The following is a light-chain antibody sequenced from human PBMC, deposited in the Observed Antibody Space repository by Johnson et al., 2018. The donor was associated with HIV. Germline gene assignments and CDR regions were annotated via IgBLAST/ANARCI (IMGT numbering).Light chain of an antibody. Sequence: QSLLTQPPSVSAAPGQKVTISCSGSSSNIGNNYVSWYQQLPGTAPKLLIYESNQRPSGIPDRFSGSKSGTSATLGITGLQTGDEADYYCGTWDSSLSAGIFGTVTKVTVL. CDR1: SSNIGNNY. CDR2: ESN. V-gene: IGLV1-51*02. CDR3: GTWDSSLSAGI. J-gene: IGLJ1*01.